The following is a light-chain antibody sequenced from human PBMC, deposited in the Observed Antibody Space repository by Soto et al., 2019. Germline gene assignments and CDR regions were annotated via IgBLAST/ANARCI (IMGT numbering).Light chain of an antibody. V-gene: IGKV3-11*01. CDR1: QSVTTN. CDR3: QQRSNWPRT. CDR2: DAS. Sequence: VVMTQSPATLSVSPGERATLSCRASQSVTTNFAWYQQKPGQAPSLLIYDASTRATGVPARFSGSGSGTDFTLTISSLEPEDFAVYYCQQRSNWPRTFGQGTKVDIK. J-gene: IGKJ1*01.